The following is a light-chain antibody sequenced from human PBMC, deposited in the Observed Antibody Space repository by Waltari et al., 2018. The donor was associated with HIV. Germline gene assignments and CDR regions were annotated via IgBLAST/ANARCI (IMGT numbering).Light chain of an antibody. Sequence: QYALTQPPSVSGSLGQSVTISCPGTTSAIGAYNRVSWYQQSPGTAPKLRIYEVTHRPSGVPVRFSGSKSGNTASLTISGLQADDEADYYCSSYTTSSTWVFGGGTKLTVL. J-gene: IGLJ3*02. V-gene: IGLV2-18*02. CDR2: EVT. CDR1: TSAIGAYNR. CDR3: SSYTTSSTWV.